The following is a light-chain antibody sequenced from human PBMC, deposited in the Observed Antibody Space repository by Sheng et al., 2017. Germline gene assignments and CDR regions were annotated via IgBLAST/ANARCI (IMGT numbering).Light chain of an antibody. Sequence: EIVLTQSPGTLSLSPGERATLSCRASQSASSTYLAWYQQKPGRAPRLLIYGASSRATGIPDRFSGSGSGTDFTLTISRLEPEDFAVYYCQQYGSLRWAFGQGTKVEIK. CDR3: QQYGSLRWA. J-gene: IGKJ1*01. CDR2: GAS. CDR1: QSASSTY. V-gene: IGKV3-20*01.